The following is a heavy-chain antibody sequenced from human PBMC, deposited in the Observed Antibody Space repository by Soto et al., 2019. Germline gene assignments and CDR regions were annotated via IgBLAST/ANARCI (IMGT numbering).Heavy chain of an antibody. V-gene: IGHV3-23*01. CDR2: VSVSGGTT. J-gene: IGHJ4*02. CDR3: AKGLYYYDSSGYRLFDY. D-gene: IGHD3-22*01. CDR1: GFMFNNYA. Sequence: EVQLLESGEGLVQPGGSLRLSCAASGFMFNNYAMSWVRQAPGKGLEWVSTVSVSGGTTYYADSLKGRFTISRDNSKKTVYLQMNRLRADDTAIYYCAKGLYYYDSSGYRLFDYWGQGTLVTVSS.